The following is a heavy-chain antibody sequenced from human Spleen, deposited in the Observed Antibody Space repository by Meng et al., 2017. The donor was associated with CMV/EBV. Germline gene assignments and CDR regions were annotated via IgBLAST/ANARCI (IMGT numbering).Heavy chain of an antibody. Sequence: GGSLRLSCAASGFTFSSYAMSWVRQAPGKGLEWVSAISGSGGSTYYADSVKGRFTISRDNSKNTLYLQMNSLRAEDTAVYYCAKMGDYSNYEAPFYYYGMDVWGQGTTVTVSS. CDR3: AKMGDYSNYEAPFYYYGMDV. CDR2: ISGSGGST. V-gene: IGHV3-23*01. CDR1: GFTFSSYA. J-gene: IGHJ6*02. D-gene: IGHD4-11*01.